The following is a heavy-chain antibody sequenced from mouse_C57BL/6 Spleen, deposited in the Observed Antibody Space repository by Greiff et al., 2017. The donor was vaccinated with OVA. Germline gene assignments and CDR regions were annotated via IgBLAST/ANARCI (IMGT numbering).Heavy chain of an antibody. CDR2: ISRGGSYT. D-gene: IGHD2-3*01. V-gene: IGHV5-6*01. CDR1: GFTFSSYG. J-gene: IGHJ4*01. Sequence: EVQRVESGGDLVKPGGSLKLSCAASGFTFSSYGMSWVRQTPDKRLEWVATISRGGSYTYYPDSVKGRFTISRDNAKNTLYLQMSSLKSEDTAMYYCERGGYEGYSFDYWGQGTSVTVSS. CDR3: ERGGYEGYSFDY.